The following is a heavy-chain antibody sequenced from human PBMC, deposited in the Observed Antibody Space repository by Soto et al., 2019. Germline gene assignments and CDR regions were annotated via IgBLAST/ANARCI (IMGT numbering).Heavy chain of an antibody. J-gene: IGHJ6*02. CDR2: IKQDGSEK. CDR1: GFIFGNFW. D-gene: IGHD3-10*01. V-gene: IGHV3-7*01. Sequence: PGGSLRLSCAASGFIFGNFWMSWVRQAPGKGLEWVANIKQDGSEKYYVDSVKGRFTLSRDNSKNSLHLQMNSLRAEDTAVYYCAKDPIWFAELLGGGMDVWGQGTTVTVSS. CDR3: AKDPIWFAELLGGGMDV.